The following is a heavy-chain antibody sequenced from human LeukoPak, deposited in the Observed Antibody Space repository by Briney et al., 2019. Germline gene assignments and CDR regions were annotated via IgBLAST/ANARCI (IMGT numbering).Heavy chain of an antibody. Sequence: GGSLRLSCAASGFTFSSYSMNWVRQAPGKGLEWVSSISSSSSYIYYADSVKGRFTISRDNAKNSLYLQMNNLRAEDTAVYYCAREASGHFDYWGQGTLVTVSS. CDR3: AREASGHFDY. CDR2: ISSSSSYI. CDR1: GFTFSSYS. D-gene: IGHD2-15*01. J-gene: IGHJ4*02. V-gene: IGHV3-21*01.